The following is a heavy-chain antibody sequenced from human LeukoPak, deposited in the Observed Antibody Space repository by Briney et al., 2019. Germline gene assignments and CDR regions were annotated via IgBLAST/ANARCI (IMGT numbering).Heavy chain of an antibody. Sequence: GAPVKVSCKASGYTFTGYYMHWVRQAPGQGLEWMGWVNPNSAGTNYAQKFQGRVTMTRDTSISTAYMELRRLRFDDTAVYYCARDFSSSSSVAADYFDYWGQGTLVTV. CDR2: VNPNSAGT. J-gene: IGHJ4*02. D-gene: IGHD6-6*01. CDR1: GYTFTGYY. V-gene: IGHV1-2*02. CDR3: ARDFSSSSSVAADYFDY.